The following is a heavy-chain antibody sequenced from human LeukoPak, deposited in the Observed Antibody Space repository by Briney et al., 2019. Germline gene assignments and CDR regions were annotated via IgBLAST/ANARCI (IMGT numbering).Heavy chain of an antibody. CDR1: GGSISSYY. D-gene: IGHD6-19*01. CDR2: IYYSGST. Sequence: SETLSLTCTVSGGSISSYYWSWIRQPPGKGLEWIGTIYYSGSTKNNPSLNSRVTISLDTSKNQFSLNLSSVTAADTAVYYCARRESSGFFDYWGQGTLVTVSS. V-gene: IGHV4-59*08. J-gene: IGHJ4*02. CDR3: ARRESSGFFDY.